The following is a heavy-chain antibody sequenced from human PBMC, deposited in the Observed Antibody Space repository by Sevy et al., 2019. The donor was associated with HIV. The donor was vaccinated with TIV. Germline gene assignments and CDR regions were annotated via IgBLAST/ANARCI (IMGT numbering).Heavy chain of an antibody. CDR2: IFHTGST. Sequence: SETLSLTCTVSGGSISSGAYSWNWIRQPPGKGLEWIGYIFHTGSTYYNPSLKSRVTVSVDRSKNQFSLKMTSVTAADTAVYYCVRDGGTVTTPGYFDYWGQGNLVTVSS. J-gene: IGHJ4*02. V-gene: IGHV4-30-2*01. D-gene: IGHD4-17*01. CDR3: VRDGGTVTTPGYFDY. CDR1: GGSISSGAYS.